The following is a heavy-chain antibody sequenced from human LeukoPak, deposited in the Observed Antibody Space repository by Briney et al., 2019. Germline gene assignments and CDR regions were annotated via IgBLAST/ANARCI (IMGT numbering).Heavy chain of an antibody. CDR1: GFTFSSYV. CDR3: AKRVSGTTFY. J-gene: IGHJ4*02. V-gene: IGHV3-23*01. CDR2: ISGSGATT. D-gene: IGHD1-1*01. Sequence: TGGSLRLSCAASGFTFSSYVMSWVRQAPGKGLEWVSAISGSGATTYYADSVEGRFTISRDNSKNTLYLHMNGLRAEDTAVYYCAKRVSGTTFYWGQGTLVTVSS.